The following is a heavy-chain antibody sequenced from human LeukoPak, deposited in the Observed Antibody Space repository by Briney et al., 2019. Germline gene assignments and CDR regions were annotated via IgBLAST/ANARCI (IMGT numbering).Heavy chain of an antibody. CDR3: ARESLVLGNYYGMDV. J-gene: IGHJ6*02. Sequence: ASVKVSCKASGYTFTSYAMHWVRQAPGQRLEWMGLITAGNGNTKYSQKSQGRVTITRDPSATTAYMELSSLRSEDTAVYYCARESLVLGNYYGMDVWGQGTTVTVSS. V-gene: IGHV1-3*01. CDR2: ITAGNGNT. CDR1: GYTFTSYA. D-gene: IGHD3-10*01.